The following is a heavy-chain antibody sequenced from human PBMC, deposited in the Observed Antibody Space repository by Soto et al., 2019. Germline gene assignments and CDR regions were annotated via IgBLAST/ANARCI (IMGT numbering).Heavy chain of an antibody. CDR2: INAGDGDT. Sequence: ASVKVSCKASGYTFTSYAMHWVRQAPGQRPEWMAWINAGDGDTRYSQNFQDRLTIIRDTSANTAYMELSSLRSEDTAVYYCATAWAVYSSSHPPFPYGMDVWGQGTTVTVSS. CDR3: ATAWAVYSSSHPPFPYGMDV. J-gene: IGHJ6*02. CDR1: GYTFTSYA. V-gene: IGHV1-3*01. D-gene: IGHD6-13*01.